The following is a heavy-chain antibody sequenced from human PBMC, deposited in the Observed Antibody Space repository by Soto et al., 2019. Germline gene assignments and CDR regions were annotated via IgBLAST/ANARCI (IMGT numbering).Heavy chain of an antibody. D-gene: IGHD1-26*01. V-gene: IGHV1-69*01. Sequence: QVQLVQSGAEVKKPGSSVKVSCEASGGTFNSYPINWVRQAPGQGLEWMGGIIPFFGTSNYAQKFQGRVTITADDSTSTAYMELRSLRSEDTAVYYCARVGHITNYGMAVWGQGTTVTVSS. CDR3: ARVGHITNYGMAV. J-gene: IGHJ6*02. CDR1: GGTFNSYP. CDR2: IIPFFGTS.